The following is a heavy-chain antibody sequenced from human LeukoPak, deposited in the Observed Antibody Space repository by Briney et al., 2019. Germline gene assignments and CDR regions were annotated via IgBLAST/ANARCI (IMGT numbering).Heavy chain of an antibody. D-gene: IGHD6-13*01. CDR2: INPHSGNT. J-gene: IGHJ5*02. CDR3: ARDFSISWSNWFDP. CDR1: GYTFSAYY. Sequence: ASVKVSFKASGYTFSAYYMHWVRQAPGQGLEWMGWINPHSGNTNYAQKFQGRVTMTRDTSISTAYMELSRLRSDDTAVYYCARDFSISWSNWFDPWGQGTLVTVSS. V-gene: IGHV1-2*02.